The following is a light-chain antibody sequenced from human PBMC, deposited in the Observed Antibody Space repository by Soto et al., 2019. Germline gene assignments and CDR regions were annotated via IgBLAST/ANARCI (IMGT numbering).Light chain of an antibody. CDR1: SSDVGGYNY. CDR2: EVS. CDR3: TAITRSDTWV. Sequence: QSALTQPASVSGSPGQSITISCTGTSSDVGGYNYVSWFQQHPGKAPKLKIYEVSNRPSGVSNRFSGSKSGYTASLTISGLQAEADAYYQCTAITRSDTWVFGGGTKVTVL. V-gene: IGLV2-14*03. J-gene: IGLJ3*02.